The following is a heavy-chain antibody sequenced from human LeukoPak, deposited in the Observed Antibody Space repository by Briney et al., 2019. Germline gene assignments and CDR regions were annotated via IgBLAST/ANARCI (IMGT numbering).Heavy chain of an antibody. J-gene: IGHJ4*02. CDR1: GYTFTSYA. CDR2: INPNSGGT. V-gene: IGHV1-2*02. CDR3: ARTRITIFGVVTPDPDY. D-gene: IGHD3-3*01. Sequence: ASVKVSCKASGYTFTSYAMNWVRQAPGQGLEWMGWINPNSGGTNYAQKFQGRVTMTRDTSISTAYMELSRLRSDDTAVYYCARTRITIFGVVTPDPDYWGQGTLVTVSS.